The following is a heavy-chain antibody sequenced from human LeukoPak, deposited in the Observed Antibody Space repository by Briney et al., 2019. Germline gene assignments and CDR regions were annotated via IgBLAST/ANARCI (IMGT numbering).Heavy chain of an antibody. D-gene: IGHD2-8*01. CDR2: IYYSGST. V-gene: IGHV4-59*01. Sequence: SETLSLTCTVSGGSISSYYWSWIRQPPGKGLEWIGYIYYSGSTNYNPSLKSRVTISVDTSKNQFSLKLSSVTAADTAVYYCARARDAVSKKSARVAFDIWGQGTMVTVSS. CDR3: ARARDAVSKKSARVAFDI. J-gene: IGHJ3*02. CDR1: GGSISSYY.